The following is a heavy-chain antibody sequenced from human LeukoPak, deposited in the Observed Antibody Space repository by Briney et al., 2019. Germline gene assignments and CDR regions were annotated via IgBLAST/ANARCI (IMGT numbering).Heavy chain of an antibody. V-gene: IGHV3-48*03. Sequence: SLRLSCAASGFTFSSYEMNWVRQAPGKGLEWVSYISSSGSTIYYADSVKGRFTISRDNAKNSLYLQMNSLRAGDTAVYYCAELGITMIGGVWGKGTTVTISS. CDR1: GFTFSSYE. J-gene: IGHJ6*04. CDR2: ISSSGSTI. D-gene: IGHD3-10*02. CDR3: AELGITMIGGV.